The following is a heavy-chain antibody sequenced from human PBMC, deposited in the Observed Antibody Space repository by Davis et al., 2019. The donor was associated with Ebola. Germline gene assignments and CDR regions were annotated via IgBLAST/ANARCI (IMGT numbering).Heavy chain of an antibody. V-gene: IGHV1-8*02. Sequence: ASVKVSCKASGYTFTGYYLHWVRQAPGQGLEWMGWMNPNSGSTGYTQKFQGRVTMTRNTSLSTAYMELGSLRSEDTAVYYCARGMGLTALGGLYFYSYAMDVWGKGTTVTVSS. CDR3: ARGMGLTALGGLYFYSYAMDV. J-gene: IGHJ6*04. CDR2: MNPNSGST. D-gene: IGHD4/OR15-4a*01. CDR1: GYTFTGYY.